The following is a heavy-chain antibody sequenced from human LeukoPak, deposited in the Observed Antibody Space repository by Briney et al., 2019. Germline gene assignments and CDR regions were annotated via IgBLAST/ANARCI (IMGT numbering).Heavy chain of an antibody. J-gene: IGHJ6*03. D-gene: IGHD1-26*01. Sequence: GGSLRLSCAASGFTFSSYSMNWVRQAPGKGLEWVSYISSSSSTIYYADSVKGRFTISRDNAKNSLYLQMNSLRAEDTAVYYCAQWDGNYYYYMDVWGKGTTVTVSS. CDR2: ISSSSSTI. V-gene: IGHV3-48*01. CDR3: AQWDGNYYYYMDV. CDR1: GFTFSSYS.